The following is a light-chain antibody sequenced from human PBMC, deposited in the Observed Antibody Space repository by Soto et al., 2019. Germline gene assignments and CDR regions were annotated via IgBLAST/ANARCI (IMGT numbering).Light chain of an antibody. J-gene: IGLJ3*02. CDR1: TGAVTSGHY. CDR2: DAN. V-gene: IGLV7-46*01. CDR3: LLQYSEIRV. Sequence: QAVVTQEPSLTVSPGGTVTLTCGSSTGAVTSGHYPYWFQQRPGQAPKTLMYDANNKYPWTPARFSGSLFGGKATLTLSGAQPGDEAEYYCLLQYSEIRVFGGGTKLTVL.